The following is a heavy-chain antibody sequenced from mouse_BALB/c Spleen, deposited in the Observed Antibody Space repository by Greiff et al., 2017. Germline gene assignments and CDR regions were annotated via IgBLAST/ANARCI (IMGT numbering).Heavy chain of an antibody. V-gene: IGHV1-4*02. D-gene: IGHD2-12*01. CDR2: INPSSGYT. CDR1: GYTFTSYT. CDR3: ARGDTYDEETGWFAY. J-gene: IGHJ3*01. Sequence: QVQLKQSAAELARPGASVKMSCKASGYTFTSYTMHWVKQRPGQGLEWIGYINPSSGYTEYNQKFKDKTTLTADKSSSTAYMQLSSLTSEDSAVYYCARGDTYDEETGWFAYWGQGTLVTVSA.